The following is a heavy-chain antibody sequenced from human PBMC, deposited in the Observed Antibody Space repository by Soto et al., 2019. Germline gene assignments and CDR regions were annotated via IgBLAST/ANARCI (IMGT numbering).Heavy chain of an antibody. D-gene: IGHD3-10*01. Sequence: GSLRLSCAASGFTLRSYGMHWVRQAPGKGLEWVAIIWHDGSEKYYADSVRGRFTVSRDNSKSKLDLQMNSLRVEDTAIYYCARDKGSDAPIDIWGQGTMVTVSS. CDR1: GFTLRSYG. CDR2: IWHDGSEK. CDR3: ARDKGSDAPIDI. V-gene: IGHV3-33*01. J-gene: IGHJ3*02.